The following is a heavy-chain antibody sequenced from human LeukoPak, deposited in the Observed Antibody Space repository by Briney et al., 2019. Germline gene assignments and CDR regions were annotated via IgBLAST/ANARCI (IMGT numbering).Heavy chain of an antibody. CDR3: ARGGKATVVTM. J-gene: IGHJ4*02. CDR1: GGSINSYY. D-gene: IGHD4-23*01. Sequence: SETLSLTCTVSGGSINSYYWSWIRQPAGKGLEWIGRIYSSGSTNYTPSLKSRVSMSVDTSKNQFSLKLTSVTAADTAVYYCARGGKATVVTMWGQGILVTVSS. V-gene: IGHV4-4*07. CDR2: IYSSGST.